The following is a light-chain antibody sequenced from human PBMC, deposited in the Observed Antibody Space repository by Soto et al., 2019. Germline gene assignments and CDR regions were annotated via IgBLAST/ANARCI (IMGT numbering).Light chain of an antibody. CDR2: MAS. V-gene: IGKV1-5*03. CDR1: QSVSTW. Sequence: DIQMTQSPSTLSASVGDRVTITCRASQSVSTWLAWYQQKPGKAPQVLISMASTLESGVPSRLSGSGSGTEFTLTISSLQPDDFATYYCQHYNSYSEAFGQGTKVDIK. J-gene: IGKJ1*01. CDR3: QHYNSYSEA.